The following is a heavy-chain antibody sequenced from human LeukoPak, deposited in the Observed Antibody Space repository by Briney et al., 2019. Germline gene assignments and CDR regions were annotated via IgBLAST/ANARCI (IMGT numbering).Heavy chain of an antibody. CDR3: ARSSTSDIMITFGGVIALDY. Sequence: GGSLRLSCAPSGFTFSSYAMSWVRQAPGKGLEWVSYISSSSSTIYYADSVKGRFTTSRDNAKNSLYLQMNSLRAEDTAVYYCARSSTSDIMITFGGVIALDYWGQGTLVTVSS. D-gene: IGHD3-16*02. V-gene: IGHV3-48*01. CDR2: ISSSSSTI. CDR1: GFTFSSYA. J-gene: IGHJ4*02.